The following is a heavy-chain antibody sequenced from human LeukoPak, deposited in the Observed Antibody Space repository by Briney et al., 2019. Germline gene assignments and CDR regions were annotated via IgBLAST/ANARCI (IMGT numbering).Heavy chain of an antibody. Sequence: GGSLRLSCAAAGFTFSSYGMTWVRQAPGKALEWVSAISGSGGSTYYADSVKGRFTISRDNSKNTLYLQMNSLRAEDTAVYYCAKEPAGEYYYGSGSYSWGQGTLVTVSS. CDR1: GFTFSSYG. CDR3: AKEPAGEYYYGSGSYS. V-gene: IGHV3-23*01. J-gene: IGHJ4*02. D-gene: IGHD3-10*01. CDR2: ISGSGGST.